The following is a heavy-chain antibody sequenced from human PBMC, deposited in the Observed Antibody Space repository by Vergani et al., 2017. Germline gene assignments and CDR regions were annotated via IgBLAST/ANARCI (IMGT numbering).Heavy chain of an antibody. CDR1: GGSISSGSYY. D-gene: IGHD6-19*01. J-gene: IGHJ4*02. CDR3: ARAGSGWSFDY. CDR2: IYTSGST. V-gene: IGHV4-61*02. Sequence: QVQLQESGPGLVKPSQTLSLTCTVSGGSISSGSYYWSWIRQPAGKGLEWIGRIYTSGSTNYNPSLKSRVTISVDTSKNQFSLKLSSVTAADTAVYYCARAGSGWSFDYWGQGTLVTVSS.